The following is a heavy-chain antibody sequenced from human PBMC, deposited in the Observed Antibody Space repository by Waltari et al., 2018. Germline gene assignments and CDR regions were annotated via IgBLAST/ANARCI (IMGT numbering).Heavy chain of an antibody. V-gene: IGHV1-2*06. D-gene: IGHD2-2*01. CDR1: GYTLTSYY. CDR3: ARESAFSTSWYPGFDP. CDR2: INPNSGDT. J-gene: IGHJ5*02. Sequence: QVQLVQSGAEVKKPGASVKVSCKASGYTLTSYYMHGVRQAPGQGLEWMGRINPNSGDTNYARKFQDRVTMTRDTSVNTAYMVVGRLTSDDTAVYFCARESAFSTSWYPGFDPWGQVTLVTVAS.